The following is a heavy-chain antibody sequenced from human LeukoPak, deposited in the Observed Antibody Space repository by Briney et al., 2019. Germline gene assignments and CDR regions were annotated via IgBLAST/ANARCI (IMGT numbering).Heavy chain of an antibody. D-gene: IGHD7-27*01. CDR1: GFTFSSYG. J-gene: IGHJ4*02. V-gene: IGHV3-7*01. CDR3: ARGGPTGALDD. Sequence: GRSLRLSCAASGFTFSSYGMHWVRQAPGKGLEWVANIKEDGSEKYYVDSVKGRFTISRDNAKNSLYLQMNSLRAEDTALYYCARGGPTGALDDWGQGTLLTVSS. CDR2: IKEDGSEK.